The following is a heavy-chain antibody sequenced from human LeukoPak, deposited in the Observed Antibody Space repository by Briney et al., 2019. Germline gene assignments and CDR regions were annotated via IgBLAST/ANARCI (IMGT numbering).Heavy chain of an antibody. Sequence: SETLSLTCTVSGGSISSYYWSWIRQPAGNGLEWIGRIYTSGSTNYNPSLKSRVTMSVDTSKNQFSLKLSSVTAADTAVYYCARDLWRSSSWSTSDAFDIWGQGTMVTVSS. CDR1: GGSISSYY. J-gene: IGHJ3*02. D-gene: IGHD6-13*01. CDR3: ARDLWRSSSWSTSDAFDI. V-gene: IGHV4-4*07. CDR2: IYTSGST.